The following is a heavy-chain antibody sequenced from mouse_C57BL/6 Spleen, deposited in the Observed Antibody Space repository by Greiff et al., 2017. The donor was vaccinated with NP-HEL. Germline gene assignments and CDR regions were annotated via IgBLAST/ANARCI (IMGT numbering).Heavy chain of an antibody. V-gene: IGHV5-17*01. J-gene: IGHJ3*01. CDR3: ARGAY. CDR2: ISSGSSTI. CDR1: GFTFSDYG. Sequence: EVKLMESGGGLVQPGGSLKLSCAASGFTFSDYGMHWVRQAPEKGLEWVAYISSGSSTIYYADTVKGRFTISRDNAKNTLFLQMTSLRSEDTAMYYCARGAYWGQGTLVTVSA.